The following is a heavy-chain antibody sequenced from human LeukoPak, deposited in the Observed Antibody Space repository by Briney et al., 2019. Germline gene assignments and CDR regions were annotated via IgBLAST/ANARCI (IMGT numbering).Heavy chain of an antibody. CDR1: GASISSSRYY. Sequence: SETLSLTCTVSGASISSSRYYWGWIRQPPGKGLEWIGSIHYSGSTNYNPSLKSRVTISVDTSKNQFSLKLSSVTAADTAVYYCARGFRGRWLRVDSWGQGTLVTVSS. CDR2: IHYSGST. CDR3: ARGFRGRWLRVDS. V-gene: IGHV4-39*07. D-gene: IGHD5-24*01. J-gene: IGHJ4*02.